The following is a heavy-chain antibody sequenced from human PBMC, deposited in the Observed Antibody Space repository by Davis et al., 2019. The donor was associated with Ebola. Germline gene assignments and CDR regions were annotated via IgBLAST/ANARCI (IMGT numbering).Heavy chain of an antibody. Sequence: GGSLRLSCAASGFTFDDYTMHWVRQAPGKGLEWVSLISWDGGSTYYADSVKGRFTISRDNSKNSLYLQMNSLRTEDTALYYCAKDTLPGSDFWSGSFDYWGQGTLVTVSS. CDR2: ISWDGGST. CDR3: AKDTLPGSDFWSGSFDY. D-gene: IGHD3-3*01. V-gene: IGHV3-43*01. CDR1: GFTFDDYT. J-gene: IGHJ4*02.